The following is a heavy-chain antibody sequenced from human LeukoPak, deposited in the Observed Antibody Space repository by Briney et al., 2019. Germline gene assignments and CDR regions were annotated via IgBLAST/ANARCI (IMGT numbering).Heavy chain of an antibody. CDR2: ISYDGSNK. CDR3: AKDQVAATPNYYYGMDV. CDR1: GFTFSSYG. D-gene: IGHD2-15*01. Sequence: PGRSLRLSCAASGFTFSSYGMHWVRQAPGKGLEWVAVISYDGSNKYYADSVKGRFTISRDNSKNTLYLQMNSLRAEDTAVYYCAKDQVAATPNYYYGMDVWGQGTTVTVSS. J-gene: IGHJ6*02. V-gene: IGHV3-30*18.